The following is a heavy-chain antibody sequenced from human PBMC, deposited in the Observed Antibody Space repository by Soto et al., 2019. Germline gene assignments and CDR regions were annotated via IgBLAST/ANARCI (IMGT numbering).Heavy chain of an antibody. Sequence: PSETLSLTCTVSGGSISSYYWSWIRQPPGKGLEWIGYIYYSGSTNYNPSLKSRVTISVDTSKNQFSLKLSSVTAADTAVYYCAIPTYNYGSHFEYWGQGTLVTVSS. CDR3: AIPTYNYGSHFEY. CDR1: GGSISSYY. CDR2: IYYSGST. V-gene: IGHV4-59*01. J-gene: IGHJ4*02. D-gene: IGHD4-17*01.